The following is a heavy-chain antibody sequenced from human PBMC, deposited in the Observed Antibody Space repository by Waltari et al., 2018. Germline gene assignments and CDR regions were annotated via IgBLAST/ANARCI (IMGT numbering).Heavy chain of an antibody. CDR3: ARDRAVAGSIDY. V-gene: IGHV3-33*01. CDR1: GFTFSSDG. CDR2: IWYDGSNK. J-gene: IGHJ4*02. Sequence: QVQLVESGGGVVQPGRSLRLSCAASGFTFSSDGMHWVRQAPGKGLAWVAVIWYDGSNKYYADSVKGRFTISRDNSKNTLYLQMNSLRAEDTAVYYCARDRAVAGSIDYWGQGTLVTVSS. D-gene: IGHD6-19*01.